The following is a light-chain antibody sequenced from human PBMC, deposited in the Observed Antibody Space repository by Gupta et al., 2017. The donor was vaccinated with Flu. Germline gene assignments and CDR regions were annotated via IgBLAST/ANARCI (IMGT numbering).Light chain of an antibody. J-gene: IGLJ1*01. Sequence: QSVLTQPPSVSVAAGQKVTISCSGSSSNIGNNHVSCYQQLPGPTPPLLIYEINRRPSGIPARFSASTSGTSATLGITGLPTGDEADYYCSTWDNVLSAGWVFGTGTKVTVL. CDR2: EIN. CDR1: SSNIGNNH. V-gene: IGLV1-51*02. CDR3: STWDNVLSAGWV.